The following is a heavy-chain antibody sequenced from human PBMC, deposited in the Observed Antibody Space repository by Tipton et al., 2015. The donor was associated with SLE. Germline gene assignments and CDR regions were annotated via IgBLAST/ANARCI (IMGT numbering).Heavy chain of an antibody. V-gene: IGHV3-23*01. CDR1: GFTFRSYA. Sequence: SLRLSCAASGFTFRSYAMSWVRQAPGKGPEWVSVISGRGGSTYYADFVKGRFTISRDNSKNTLYLQMNSLRAEDTAVYYCAKGSGIAPEEDYWGQGTLVTVSS. CDR2: ISGRGGST. CDR3: AKGSGIAPEEDY. J-gene: IGHJ4*02. D-gene: IGHD6-13*01.